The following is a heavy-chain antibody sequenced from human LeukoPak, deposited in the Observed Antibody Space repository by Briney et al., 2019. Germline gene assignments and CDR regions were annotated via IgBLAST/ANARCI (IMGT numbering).Heavy chain of an antibody. Sequence: GGSLRLSCAASGFTFSSYAMSWVRQAPGKGREWVSAISGSGGSTFYTDSVKGRFTISRDNPNNTLYLQMNSLRAEDTAVYYCAKRLWSETYNWFDPWGQGTLVTVSS. V-gene: IGHV3-23*01. D-gene: IGHD2-21*01. CDR3: AKRLWSETYNWFDP. CDR1: GFTFSSYA. CDR2: ISGSGGST. J-gene: IGHJ5*02.